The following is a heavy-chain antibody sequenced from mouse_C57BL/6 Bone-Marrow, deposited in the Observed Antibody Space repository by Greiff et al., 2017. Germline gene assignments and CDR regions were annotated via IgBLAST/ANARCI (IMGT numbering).Heavy chain of an antibody. Sequence: QVQLQQPGAELVMPGASVKLSCKASGYTFTSYWMHWVKQRPGQGLEWIGMIHPNSGSTNYNEKFKSKATLTVDKSSSTAYMQLSSLTSEDSAVXYCARRDYYGSTRAWFAYWGQGTLVTVSA. CDR3: ARRDYYGSTRAWFAY. CDR1: GYTFTSYW. CDR2: IHPNSGST. D-gene: IGHD1-1*01. J-gene: IGHJ3*01. V-gene: IGHV1-64*01.